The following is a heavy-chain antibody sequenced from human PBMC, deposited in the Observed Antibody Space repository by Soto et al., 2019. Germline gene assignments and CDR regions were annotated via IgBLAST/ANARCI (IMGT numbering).Heavy chain of an antibody. D-gene: IGHD5-12*01. CDR1: GYNFTNYA. V-gene: IGHV1-3*05. J-gene: IGHJ4*02. CDR2: INAGNGNT. CDR3: ARVSGYYLPDY. Sequence: QVQLVQSGAEEKKPGASVKVSCKASGYNFTNYAMHWVRQAPGQRLEWMGWINAGNGNTKYSQKFQGRVTITRDTSASTAYMELSSLRSEDTAVYYCARVSGYYLPDYWGQGTLVTVSS.